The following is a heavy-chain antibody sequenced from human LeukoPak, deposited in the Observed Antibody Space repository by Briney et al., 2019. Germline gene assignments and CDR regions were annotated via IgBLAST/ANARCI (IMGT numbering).Heavy chain of an antibody. Sequence: PSQTLSLTCTVSGASISSDTYFWSWIRQPAGKGLEWIGRISSTGRTDYNPSLTSRVTISIDTSKNQLSMQLNSVTAADTAVYYCASSDYYYYMDVWGKGTTVTTSS. J-gene: IGHJ6*03. CDR2: ISSTGRT. CDR3: ASSDYYYYMDV. CDR1: GASISSDTYF. V-gene: IGHV4-61*02.